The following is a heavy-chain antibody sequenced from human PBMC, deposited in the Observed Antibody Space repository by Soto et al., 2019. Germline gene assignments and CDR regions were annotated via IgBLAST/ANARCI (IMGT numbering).Heavy chain of an antibody. V-gene: IGHV3-66*01. D-gene: IGHD3-22*01. J-gene: IGHJ4*02. CDR3: VREKVTMIVGFYYFDY. CDR2: IYAGGNI. CDR1: GFTVSSNY. Sequence: PGXSLRLSCAASGFTVSSNYISWVHQAPGKGLEWVSVIYAGGNIHYADSVEGRFTISRDNSNNMLYLQMNSLRAEDTAVYYCVREKVTMIVGFYYFDYWGQGTRVTVSS.